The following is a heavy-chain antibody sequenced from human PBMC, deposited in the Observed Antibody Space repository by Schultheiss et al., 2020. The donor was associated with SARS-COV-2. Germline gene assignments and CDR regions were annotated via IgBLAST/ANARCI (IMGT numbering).Heavy chain of an antibody. CDR3: ARGLIAFDI. D-gene: IGHD3-16*01. J-gene: IGHJ3*02. V-gene: IGHV3-21*01. Sequence: GGSLRISCAASGFTFSSYAMSWVRQAPGKGLEWVSSISSSSSYIYYADSVKGRFTISRDNSKNTLYLQMNSLRAEDTAVYYCARGLIAFDIWGQGTMVTVSS. CDR2: ISSSSSYI. CDR1: GFTFSSYA.